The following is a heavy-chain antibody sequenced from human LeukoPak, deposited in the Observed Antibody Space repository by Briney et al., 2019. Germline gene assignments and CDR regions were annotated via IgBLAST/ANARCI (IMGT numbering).Heavy chain of an antibody. V-gene: IGHV3-7*01. CDR1: GYSVSDYW. D-gene: IGHD3-16*01. CDR2: IKQDGSEK. CDR3: VRDGGTDWYDP. Sequence: GGSLRLSCAASGYSVSDYWMTWVRQAPGKGLEWVANIKQDGSEKTYVDSVKGRFTISRDNAKNSLYLQMNSLRVEDTAMYYCVRDGGTDWYDPWGQGTLVTVFS. J-gene: IGHJ5*02.